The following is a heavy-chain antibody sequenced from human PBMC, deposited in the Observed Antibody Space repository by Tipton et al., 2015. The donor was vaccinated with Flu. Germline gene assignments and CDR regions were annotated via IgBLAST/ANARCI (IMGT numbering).Heavy chain of an antibody. Sequence: SLRLSCAVSGFTVSPNYMSWVRQAPGKGLEWVSAIHGVDSTYYADSVKGRFTISRDNSKNTLYLQMNTLSPEDTAVYFCARGTSVTNLFDYWGQGTLVTVSS. V-gene: IGHV3-66*01. J-gene: IGHJ4*02. CDR3: ARGTSVTNLFDY. D-gene: IGHD4-17*01. CDR1: GFTVSPNY. CDR2: IHGVDST.